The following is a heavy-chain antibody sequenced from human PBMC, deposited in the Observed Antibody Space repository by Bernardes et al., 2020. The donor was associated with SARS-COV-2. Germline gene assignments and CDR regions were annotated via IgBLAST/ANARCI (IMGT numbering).Heavy chain of an antibody. CDR2: ISASGGST. CDR3: ARESIAAAGRDFDY. J-gene: IGHJ4*02. Sequence: GGSLRLSCAASGFSFNIYAMSWVRQAPGKGLQWVSGISASGGSTFYGDSVKGRFTISRDNSKNTLYLQMNSLRAEDTAVYYCARESIAAAGRDFDYWGQGTLVTVSS. CDR1: GFSFNIYA. D-gene: IGHD6-13*01. V-gene: IGHV3-23*01.